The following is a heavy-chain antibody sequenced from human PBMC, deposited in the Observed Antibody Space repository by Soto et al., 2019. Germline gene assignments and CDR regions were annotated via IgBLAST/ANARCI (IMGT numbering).Heavy chain of an antibody. CDR2: IWYDGSND. V-gene: IGHV3-33*01. CDR1: GFTISGYG. D-gene: IGHD2-2*01. Sequence: QVQLVESGGGVVQPGRSLRLSCVESGFTISGYGMQWVRQAPGKGLEWVAFIWYDGSNDYYADSVKGRFTISRDISKNALYLQMNSLSVEDTAIYYCAAGSAERWFDPWGQGTLV. CDR3: AAGSAERWFDP. J-gene: IGHJ5*02.